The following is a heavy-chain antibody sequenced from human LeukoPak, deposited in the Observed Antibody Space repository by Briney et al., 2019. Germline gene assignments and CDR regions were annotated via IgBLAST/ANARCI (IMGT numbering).Heavy chain of an antibody. Sequence: SETLSLTCGVYGGSFSGYYWSWIRQPPGKGLEWIGEIKHSGSTNYNPSLKSRVTISVDTSKNQFPLRLSSVTAADTAVYYCARVHYHGSGSYYPPYYYYGMDVWGQGTTVTVSS. J-gene: IGHJ6*02. CDR1: GGSFSGYY. CDR3: ARVHYHGSGSYYPPYYYYGMDV. CDR2: IKHSGST. V-gene: IGHV4-34*01. D-gene: IGHD3-10*01.